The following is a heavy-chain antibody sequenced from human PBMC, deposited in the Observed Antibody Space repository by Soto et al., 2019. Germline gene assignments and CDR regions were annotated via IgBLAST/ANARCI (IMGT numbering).Heavy chain of an antibody. J-gene: IGHJ6*03. V-gene: IGHV4-39*01. CDR1: GGSISSSSYY. CDR2: IYYSGST. Sequence: PSETLSLTCTVSGGSISSSSYYWGWIRQPPGKGLEWIGSIYYSGSTYYNPSLKSRVTISVDTSKNQFSLQLSSVTAADTAAYYCARLSVTTSYYYMDVWAKRTTVTVSS. CDR3: ARLSVTTSYYYMDV. D-gene: IGHD3-22*01.